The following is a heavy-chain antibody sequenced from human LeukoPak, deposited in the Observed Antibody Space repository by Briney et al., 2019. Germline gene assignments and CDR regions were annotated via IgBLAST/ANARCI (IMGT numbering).Heavy chain of an antibody. D-gene: IGHD6-13*01. Sequence: GGSLRLSCAASGFTFSSYGMHWVRQAPGKGLEWVAVIWYDGSNKYYADSVKGRFTISRDNSKNTLYLQMNSLRAEDTAVYYCARDPASGYSSSWADYWGQGTLVTVSS. CDR1: GFTFSSYG. V-gene: IGHV3-33*01. J-gene: IGHJ4*02. CDR3: ARDPASGYSSSWADY. CDR2: IWYDGSNK.